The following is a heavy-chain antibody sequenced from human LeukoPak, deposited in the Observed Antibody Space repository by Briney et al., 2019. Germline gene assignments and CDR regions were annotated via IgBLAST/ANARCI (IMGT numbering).Heavy chain of an antibody. CDR3: ATLAGFGEVRY. CDR1: GGSISSYY. Sequence: SETLSLTCTVSGGSISSYYWSWIRQPAWKGLEWIGRIYTSGSTNYNPSLKSRVTISVDTSKNQFSLKLSSVTAADTAVYYCATLAGFGEVRYWGQGTLVTVSS. V-gene: IGHV4-4*07. J-gene: IGHJ4*02. D-gene: IGHD3-10*01. CDR2: IYTSGST.